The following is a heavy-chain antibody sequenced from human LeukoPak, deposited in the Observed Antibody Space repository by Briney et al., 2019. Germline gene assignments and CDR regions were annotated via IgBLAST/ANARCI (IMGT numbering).Heavy chain of an antibody. CDR1: GYSISSGYY. V-gene: IGHV4-38-2*02. Sequence: SETLSLTCTVSGYSISSGYYWGWIRQPPGKGGEGIGRIYHIATTYYNPSLNRRVTISVDASKHQFSLKLISVTAAHTAVYYCARGYYDSSGYFLHAFDIWGQGTMVTVSS. CDR3: ARGYYDSSGYFLHAFDI. CDR2: IYHIATT. J-gene: IGHJ3*02. D-gene: IGHD3-22*01.